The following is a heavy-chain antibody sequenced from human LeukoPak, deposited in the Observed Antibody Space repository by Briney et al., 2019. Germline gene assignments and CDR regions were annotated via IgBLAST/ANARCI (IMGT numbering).Heavy chain of an antibody. CDR2: INHSGST. J-gene: IGHJ5*02. CDR3: ARRPLSYSSSWYRFDP. Sequence: SETLSLTCAIYGGSFSGYYWSWIRQPPGKGLEWIGEINHSGSTNYNPPLKSRVTISVDTSKNQFSLKLSSVTAADTAVYYWARRPLSYSSSWYRFDPWGQGTLVTVSS. V-gene: IGHV4-34*01. D-gene: IGHD6-13*01. CDR1: GGSFSGYY.